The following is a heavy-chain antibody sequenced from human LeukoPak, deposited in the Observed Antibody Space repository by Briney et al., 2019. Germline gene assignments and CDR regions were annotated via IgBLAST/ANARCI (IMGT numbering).Heavy chain of an antibody. CDR1: GGTFSSYA. D-gene: IGHD3-10*01. Sequence: GASVKVSCKASGGTFSSYAISWVRQATGQGLEWMGWMNPNSGNTGYAQKFQGRVTMTRNTSISTAYMELSSLRSEDTAVYYCARGGAYGSGLGLVAFDIWGQGAMVTVSS. CDR2: MNPNSGNT. CDR3: ARGGAYGSGLGLVAFDI. V-gene: IGHV1-8*02. J-gene: IGHJ3*02.